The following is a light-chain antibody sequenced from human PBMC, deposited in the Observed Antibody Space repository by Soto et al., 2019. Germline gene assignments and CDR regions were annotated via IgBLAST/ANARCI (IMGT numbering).Light chain of an antibody. Sequence: QSALTQPDSVSGSPGQSITISCTGTATDVGAYNYVSWYQQHPGRAPKLIIYAVTARPSGVADRFSGAKSCDTASLTISRQQAEDEAHYYCSSYTSSTTLLFGGVTKVTVL. CDR2: AVT. CDR1: ATDVGAYNY. V-gene: IGLV2-14*01. J-gene: IGLJ2*01. CDR3: SSYTSSTTLL.